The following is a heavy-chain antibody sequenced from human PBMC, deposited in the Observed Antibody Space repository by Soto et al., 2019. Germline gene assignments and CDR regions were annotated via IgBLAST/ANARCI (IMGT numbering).Heavy chain of an antibody. V-gene: IGHV3-49*04. CDR3: TREGSGWYYYYYGMDV. CDR2: IRIKAYGGTT. CDR1: GFTFGDYA. D-gene: IGHD6-19*01. Sequence: GGALRLSCTASGFTFGDYAMSWVRQAPGKGLEWVGFIRIKAYGGTTEYAASVKGRFTISRDDSKSIAYLQMNSLKTEDTAVYYCTREGSGWYYYYYGMDVWGQGTTVTVSS. J-gene: IGHJ6*02.